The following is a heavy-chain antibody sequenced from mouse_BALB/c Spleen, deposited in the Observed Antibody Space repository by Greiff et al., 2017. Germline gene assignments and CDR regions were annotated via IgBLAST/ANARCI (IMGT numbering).Heavy chain of an antibody. CDR1: GFTFSSFG. CDR3: ARSHFRGFAY. CDR2: ISSGSSTI. Sequence: EVKLVESGGGLVQPGGSRKLSCAASGFTFSSFGMHWVRQAPEKGLEWVAYISSGSSTIYYADTVKGRFTISRDNPKNTLFLQMTSLRSEDTAMYYCARSHFRGFAYWGQGTLVTVSA. J-gene: IGHJ3*01. D-gene: IGHD3-2*02. V-gene: IGHV5-17*02.